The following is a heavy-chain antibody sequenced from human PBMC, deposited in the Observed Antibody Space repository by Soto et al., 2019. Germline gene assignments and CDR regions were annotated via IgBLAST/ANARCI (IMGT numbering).Heavy chain of an antibody. J-gene: IGHJ5*02. CDR3: AATLTPGWFDP. Sequence: PVKVSCKASGGTFSSYTISWVRQAHGQGLEWVGRIIPILGIANYAQKFQGRVTITADKSTSTAYMELSSLRSEDTAVEYCAATLTPGWFDPWGQGTLVTVSS. D-gene: IGHD3-10*01. V-gene: IGHV1-69*02. CDR1: GGTFSSYT. CDR2: IIPILGIA.